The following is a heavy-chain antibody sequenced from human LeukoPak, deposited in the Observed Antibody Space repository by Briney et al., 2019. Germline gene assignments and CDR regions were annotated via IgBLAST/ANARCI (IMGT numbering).Heavy chain of an antibody. CDR1: GYTFTSYG. D-gene: IGHD3-10*01. CDR2: ISAYNGNT. V-gene: IGHV1-18*01. CDR3: ATRITMVREDAFDI. Sequence: ASVKVSCKASGYTFTSYGISWVRQAPGQRLAWMGWISAYNGNTNYAQKLQGRVTMTTDTSTSTAYMELRSLRSDDTAVYYCATRITMVREDAFDIWGQGTMVTVSS. J-gene: IGHJ3*02.